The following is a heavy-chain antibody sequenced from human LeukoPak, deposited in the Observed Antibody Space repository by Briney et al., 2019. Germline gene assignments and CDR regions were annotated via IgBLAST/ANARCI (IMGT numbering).Heavy chain of an antibody. CDR3: ARWRVNWYFDL. V-gene: IGHV3-21*01. D-gene: IGHD3-22*01. J-gene: IGHJ2*01. Sequence: GGSLRLSCAASGSTFSSYSMNWVRQAPGKGLEWVSSISSSSSYIYYADSVKGRFTISRDNAKNSLYLQMNSLRAEDTAVYYCARWRVNWYFDLWGRGTLVTVSS. CDR1: GSTFSSYS. CDR2: ISSSSSYI.